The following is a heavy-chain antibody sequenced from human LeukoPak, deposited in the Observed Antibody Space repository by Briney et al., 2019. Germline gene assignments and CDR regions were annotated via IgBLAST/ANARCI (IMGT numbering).Heavy chain of an antibody. V-gene: IGHV3-23*01. J-gene: IGHJ4*02. Sequence: PGGSLRLSCAASGFTFSSYAMSWVRQAPGKGLEWVSAISGSGGSTYYADSVKGRFTISRDNSKNTLYLQMNSLRAEDTAVYYCAKDPAPYYYDSSVVFDYWGQGTLVTVSS. CDR2: ISGSGGST. CDR1: GFTFSSYA. D-gene: IGHD3-22*01. CDR3: AKDPAPYYYDSSVVFDY.